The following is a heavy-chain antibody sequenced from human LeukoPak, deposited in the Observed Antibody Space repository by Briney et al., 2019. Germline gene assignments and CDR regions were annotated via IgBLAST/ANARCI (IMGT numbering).Heavy chain of an antibody. CDR1: GGCFSGYY. CDR3: ARGAVANWFDP. CDR2: INHSGST. Sequence: SETLSRNCAVDGGCFSGYYWSWIRHPPGKGLEWIGEINHSGSTNYNPSLTSRVTISVDTSKNQFSLKLSSVTAADTAVYSCARGAVANWFDPWGQGTLVTVSS. J-gene: IGHJ5*02. V-gene: IGHV4-34*01.